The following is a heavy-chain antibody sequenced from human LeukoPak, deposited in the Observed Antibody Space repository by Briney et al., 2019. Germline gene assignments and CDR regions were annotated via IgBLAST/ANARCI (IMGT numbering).Heavy chain of an antibody. CDR1: GFTFSDYY. D-gene: IGHD6-13*01. Sequence: GALRLSCAASGFTFSDYYMSWIRQAPGKGLEWVSYISSSGSTIYYADSVKGRFTISRDNAKNSLYLQMNSLRAEDTAVYYCAKGSSSWYLYFQHWGQGTLVTVSS. CDR3: AKGSSSWYLYFQH. V-gene: IGHV3-11*01. CDR2: ISSSGSTI. J-gene: IGHJ1*01.